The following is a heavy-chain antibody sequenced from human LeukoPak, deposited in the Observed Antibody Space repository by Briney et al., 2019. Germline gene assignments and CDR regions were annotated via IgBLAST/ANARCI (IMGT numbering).Heavy chain of an antibody. D-gene: IGHD6-19*01. Sequence: PGGSLRLSCAASGFTFSSYAMSWVRQAPGKGLEWVSGISGSGGSTYYADSVKGRFTISKDNSKNTLYLQMNSLRAEDTAVYYCARDQYSSGNWFDPWGQGTLVTVSS. J-gene: IGHJ5*02. CDR2: ISGSGGST. CDR3: ARDQYSSGNWFDP. CDR1: GFTFSSYA. V-gene: IGHV3-23*01.